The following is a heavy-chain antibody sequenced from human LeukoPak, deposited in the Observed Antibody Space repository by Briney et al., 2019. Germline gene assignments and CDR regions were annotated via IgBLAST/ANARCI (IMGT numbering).Heavy chain of an antibody. D-gene: IGHD1-26*01. J-gene: IGHJ4*02. Sequence: GGSLRLSCAASGFTFSSYGMHWVRQAPGKGLEWVGRIKSKTDGGTTDYAAPVKGRFTISRDDSKNTLYLQMNSLKTEDTAVYFCSWEWELLYYWGQGTLVTVSS. CDR3: SWEWELLYY. V-gene: IGHV3-15*01. CDR2: IKSKTDGGTT. CDR1: GFTFSSYG.